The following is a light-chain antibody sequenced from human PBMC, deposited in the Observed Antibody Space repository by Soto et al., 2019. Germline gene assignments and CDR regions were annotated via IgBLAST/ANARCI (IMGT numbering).Light chain of an antibody. CDR3: AAWDDSLSGYV. CDR1: SSNIGSDY. CDR2: RNN. V-gene: IGLV1-47*01. Sequence: QSALTQPPSGSGTPGQRVTISCSGSSSNIGSDYVYWYQQFPGTAPKLLIYRNNQRPSGVPDRFSGSKSGTSASLAISGLRSEDEADYYCAAWDDSLSGYVFGTGTKVTVL. J-gene: IGLJ1*01.